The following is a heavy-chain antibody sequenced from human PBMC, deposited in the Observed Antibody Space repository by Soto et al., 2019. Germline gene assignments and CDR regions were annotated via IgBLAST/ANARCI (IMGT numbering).Heavy chain of an antibody. V-gene: IGHV3-73*01. D-gene: IGHD4-17*01. CDR1: GFTFSGSA. CDR2: IRSKANSYAT. J-gene: IGHJ3*02. Sequence: EVQLVESGGGLVQPGGSLKLSCAASGFTFSGSAMHWVRQASGKGLEWVGRIRSKANSYATAYAASVKGRFTISRDDSKNTAYLQMNSLKTEDTAVYYCTRRGDYVYACDIWGQGTMVTVSS. CDR3: TRRGDYVYACDI.